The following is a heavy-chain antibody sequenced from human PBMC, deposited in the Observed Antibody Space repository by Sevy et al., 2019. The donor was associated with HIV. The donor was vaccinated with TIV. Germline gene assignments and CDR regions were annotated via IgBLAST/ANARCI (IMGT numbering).Heavy chain of an antibody. J-gene: IGHJ4*02. D-gene: IGHD3-16*01. V-gene: IGHV3-15*01. CDR1: GFTFSNAW. CDR2: IKSKTDGGTT. Sequence: GGSLRLSCAASGFTFSNAWMSWVRQAPGKGLEWVGRIKSKTDGGTTDYAAPVKGRFTISRDDSKNTLYLQMNSLKTEDTAVYYCTTLPFGVNEYYFDYWGQGTLVTVSS. CDR3: TTLPFGVNEYYFDY.